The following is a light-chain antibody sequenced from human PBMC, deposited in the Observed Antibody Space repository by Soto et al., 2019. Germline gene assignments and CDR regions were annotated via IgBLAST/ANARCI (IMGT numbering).Light chain of an antibody. Sequence: DIQMTQSPSSLSASVGDRVTITCRASQSISNYLNWYQHKPGKAPKLLIYLASSLSSGVPSRFSGSGSGTDFTLTISSLQPEDFATYYCQQTYKTPLTFGQGTKVDI. CDR3: QQTYKTPLT. CDR1: QSISNY. V-gene: IGKV1-39*01. J-gene: IGKJ1*01. CDR2: LAS.